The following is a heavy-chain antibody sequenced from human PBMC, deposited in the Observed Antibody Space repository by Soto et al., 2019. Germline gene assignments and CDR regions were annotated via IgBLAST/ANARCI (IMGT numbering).Heavy chain of an antibody. CDR2: IIPIFGTP. Sequence: QVQLVQSGAEVKKPGSSVKVSCKASGVTFSRQDMRWVRQAPGQGLEWMGGIIPIFGTPQYAEKFQDRVTITADESTSTDTMELSSLTSEDTAVYYCATNEGRDGYSFDYWGQGTLVTVSS. CDR3: ATNEGRDGYSFDY. D-gene: IGHD5-12*01. J-gene: IGHJ4*02. V-gene: IGHV1-69*01. CDR1: GVTFSRQD.